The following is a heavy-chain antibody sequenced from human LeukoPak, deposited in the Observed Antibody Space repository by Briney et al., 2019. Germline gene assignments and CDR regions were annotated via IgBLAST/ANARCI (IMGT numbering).Heavy chain of an antibody. V-gene: IGHV4-38-2*01. CDR2: IYHGGST. CDR1: GYSISSGYY. D-gene: IGHD2-2*01. Sequence: ASETLSLTCAVSGYSISSGYYWGWIRQPPGKGLEWIGIIYHGGSTYYNPSLKSRVTISVDTSKNQFSLKLSSVAAADTAVYYCARVEVVPAAPDYWGQGALVTVSS. J-gene: IGHJ4*02. CDR3: ARVEVVPAAPDY.